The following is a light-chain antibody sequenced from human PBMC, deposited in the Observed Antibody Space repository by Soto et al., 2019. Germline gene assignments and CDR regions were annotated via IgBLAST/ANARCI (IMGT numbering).Light chain of an antibody. CDR1: QGISRW. V-gene: IGKV1D-12*01. Sequence: DIQMTQSPSSVSASVGDRLTLTCRASQGISRWLAWYQQKPGKAPKLLIYAASSLQSGVPSRFSGSASGTDFTLTISTLQPEDFATYYCQQANSFPITFGQGTRLEIK. J-gene: IGKJ5*01. CDR2: AAS. CDR3: QQANSFPIT.